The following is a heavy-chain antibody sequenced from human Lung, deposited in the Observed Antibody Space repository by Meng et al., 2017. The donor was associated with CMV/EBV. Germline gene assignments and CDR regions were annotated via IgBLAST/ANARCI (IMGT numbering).Heavy chain of an antibody. D-gene: IGHD1-1*01. V-gene: IGHV3-73*01. Sequence: GGSLRLXCAASGFTFGGSAIHWVRQASGKGLEWVGRIRSKANSYATTYVASVKGRFTMSRDDSRNTAYLLMNSLKTEDTAVYYCNISETGNPYRDFWGQGTLVTVSS. J-gene: IGHJ4*02. CDR1: GFTFGGSA. CDR2: IRSKANSYAT. CDR3: NISETGNPYRDF.